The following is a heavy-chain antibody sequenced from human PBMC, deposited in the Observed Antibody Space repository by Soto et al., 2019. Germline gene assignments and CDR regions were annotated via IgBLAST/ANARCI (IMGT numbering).Heavy chain of an antibody. CDR2: INAGNGNT. J-gene: IGHJ4*02. CDR1: GYTFTSYA. CDR3: ARDLGGWPDY. V-gene: IGHV1-3*01. D-gene: IGHD2-15*01. Sequence: QVQLVQSGAEVKKPGASVKVSCKASGYTFTSYAMHWVRQAPGQRLEWMGWINAGNGNTKYSQKFQGRVTITRDTSARTAYMELSSRRSEDTAVYYCARDLGGWPDYWGQGTLVTVSS.